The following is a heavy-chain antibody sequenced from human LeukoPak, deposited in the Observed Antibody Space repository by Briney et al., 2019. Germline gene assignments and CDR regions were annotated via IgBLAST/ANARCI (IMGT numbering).Heavy chain of an antibody. Sequence: ASVKGSCKASGYTFTSYAMNWVRQAPGQGLEWMGWINTNTGNPTYAQGFTGRFVFSLDTSVSTAYLLISSLKAEDTAVYYCARDEDYYDSSGYYQGWFDPWAQGTLVTVSS. CDR3: ARDEDYYDSSGYYQGWFDP. D-gene: IGHD3-22*01. CDR1: GYTFTSYA. V-gene: IGHV7-4-1*02. J-gene: IGHJ5*02. CDR2: INTNTGNP.